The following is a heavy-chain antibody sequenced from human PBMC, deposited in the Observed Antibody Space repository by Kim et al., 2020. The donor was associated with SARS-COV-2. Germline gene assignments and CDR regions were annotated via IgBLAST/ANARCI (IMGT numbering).Heavy chain of an antibody. J-gene: IGHJ3*02. CDR3: AREFLTGYLIDAFDI. Sequence: ASVKVSCKASGYTFTSYAMNWVRQAPGQGLEWMGWINTNTGNPTYAQGFTGRFVFSLDTSVSTAYLQISSLKAEDTAVYYCAREFLTGYLIDAFDIWGQGTMVTVSS. D-gene: IGHD3-9*01. CDR1: GYTFTSYA. V-gene: IGHV7-4-1*02. CDR2: INTNTGNP.